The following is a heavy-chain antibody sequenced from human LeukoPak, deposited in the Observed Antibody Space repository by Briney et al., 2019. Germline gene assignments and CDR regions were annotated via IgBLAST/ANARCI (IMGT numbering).Heavy chain of an antibody. V-gene: IGHV4-34*01. CDR2: INHIGST. CDR1: GGSFSGYY. D-gene: IGHD6-13*01. CDR3: ARGRSSRWNFFGHCYFDL. Sequence: SETLSLTCAVYGGSFSGYYWNWIRQPPGKGLEWIGEINHIGSTNYSPSLKSRVTISVDTSQNQFSLKLSSVTAADTAVYYCARGRSSRWNFFGHCYFDLCGRDALVTVSS. J-gene: IGHJ2*01.